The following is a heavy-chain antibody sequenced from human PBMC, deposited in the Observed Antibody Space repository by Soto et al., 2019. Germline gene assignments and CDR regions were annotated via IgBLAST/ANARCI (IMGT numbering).Heavy chain of an antibody. CDR2: IIPFLGVT. V-gene: IGHV1-69*08. Sequence: QVQLVQSGAEVKKPGSSVKVSCKASGGTFSPYTINWVRQAPGQGREWMGRIIPFLGVTNSAQKFKPRVTITADKSTSTAYMELSGLRFEDTAVYYCARDWESSVSTWSFGGFWGRGTLVTVSS. D-gene: IGHD3-16*01. J-gene: IGHJ4*02. CDR1: GGTFSPYT. CDR3: ARDWESSVSTWSFGGF.